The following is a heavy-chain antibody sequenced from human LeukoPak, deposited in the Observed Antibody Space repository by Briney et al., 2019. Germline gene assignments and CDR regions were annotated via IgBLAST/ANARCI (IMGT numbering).Heavy chain of an antibody. Sequence: ASVKVSCKASGYTFTSYGISWVRQAPGQGLEWMGWISAYNGNTNYAQKLQGRVTMTTDTSTSTAYMELRSLRSDDTAVYYCARDYYDTSGYFYGSNYWGQGTLVTVSS. CDR2: ISAYNGNT. CDR1: GYTFTSYG. CDR3: ARDYYDTSGYFYGSNY. J-gene: IGHJ4*02. V-gene: IGHV1-18*01. D-gene: IGHD3-22*01.